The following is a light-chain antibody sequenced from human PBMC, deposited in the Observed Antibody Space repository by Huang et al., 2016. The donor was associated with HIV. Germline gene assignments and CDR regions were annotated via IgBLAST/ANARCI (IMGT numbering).Light chain of an antibody. CDR1: QRVSSTS. Sequence: IVLTQSPDTLSLSPGERATLSCRTSQRVSSTSIAWYQQRPGQAPRLLIYGASIRANGIPDRVSGSGSGTDFTLTISRLEPEDFAVYYCQQYGPSPMYTFGQGTKLEIK. J-gene: IGKJ2*01. V-gene: IGKV3-20*01. CDR3: QQYGPSPMYT. CDR2: GAS.